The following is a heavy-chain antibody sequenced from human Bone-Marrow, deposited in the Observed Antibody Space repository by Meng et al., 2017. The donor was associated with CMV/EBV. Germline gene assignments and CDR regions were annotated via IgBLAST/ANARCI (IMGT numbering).Heavy chain of an antibody. J-gene: IGHJ5*02. CDR1: GGSISSSSYY. D-gene: IGHD3-16*01. CDR3: ARGPMGGSFDP. Sequence: SETLSLTCTVSGGSISSSSYYWSWIRQPPGKGLEWIGYIYYSGSTNYNPSLKSRVTISVDTSKNQFSLKLSSVTAADTAVYYCARGPMGGSFDPWGQGTLVTVSS. V-gene: IGHV4-61*01. CDR2: IYYSGST.